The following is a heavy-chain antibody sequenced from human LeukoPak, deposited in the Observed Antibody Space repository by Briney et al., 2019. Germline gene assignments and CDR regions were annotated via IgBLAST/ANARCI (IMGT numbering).Heavy chain of an antibody. J-gene: IGHJ1*01. V-gene: IGHV5-51*01. CDR2: IYPGDSET. D-gene: IGHD2-8*01. CDR1: GYSFTSYW. CDR3: ARQEDCSNGVCYKWDD. Sequence: PGESLKISCKGSGYSFTSYWIAWVRQMPGKGLEWMGMIYPGDSETRYRPSFQGQVTLSADRSISTAYLQWSSLKASDTAMYYCARQEDCSNGVCYKWDDWGRGTLVTVSS.